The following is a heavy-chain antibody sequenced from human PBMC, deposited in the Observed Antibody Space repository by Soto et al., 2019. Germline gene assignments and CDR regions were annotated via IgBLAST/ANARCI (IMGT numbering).Heavy chain of an antibody. CDR3: AAEVGFGPLFDY. J-gene: IGHJ4*02. D-gene: IGHD3-3*01. Sequence: SETLSLTCTVSGGSISSGGYYWSWIRQHPGKGLEYIGYIYYSGSTYYNPSLKSRVTISVDTSKNQFSLKLSSVTAADTAVYYCAAEVGFGPLFDYWGQGTLVTVSS. CDR1: GGSISSGGYY. V-gene: IGHV4-31*03. CDR2: IYYSGST.